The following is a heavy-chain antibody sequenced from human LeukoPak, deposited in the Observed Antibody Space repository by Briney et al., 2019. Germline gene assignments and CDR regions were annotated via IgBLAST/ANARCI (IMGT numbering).Heavy chain of an antibody. CDR2: IKTDGSST. Sequence: AGGSLRLSCAASGFTFSSYWMYWVRQPPGKGLVWVSRIKTDGSSTSYADSVKGRFTISRDNAKNTLYLQMNSLRAEDTAVYYCAKGVWFGEEGYYGMDVWGQGTTVTVSS. CDR3: AKGVWFGEEGYYGMDV. J-gene: IGHJ6*02. CDR1: GFTFSSYW. D-gene: IGHD3-10*01. V-gene: IGHV3-74*01.